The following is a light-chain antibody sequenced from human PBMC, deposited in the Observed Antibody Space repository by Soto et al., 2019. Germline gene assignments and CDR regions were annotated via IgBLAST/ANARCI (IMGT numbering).Light chain of an antibody. CDR2: DND. Sequence: QSVLTQPPSVSAAPGQKVTISCSGSTSNIEKNYVSWYQQFPGKAPELMIYDNDKRSYGIPARFSGSKSGTSATLAITGLQTGDEADYYCGAWDSSLSVGVFGGWTKLTVL. CDR1: TSNIEKNY. J-gene: IGLJ3*02. CDR3: GAWDSSLSVGV. V-gene: IGLV1-51*01.